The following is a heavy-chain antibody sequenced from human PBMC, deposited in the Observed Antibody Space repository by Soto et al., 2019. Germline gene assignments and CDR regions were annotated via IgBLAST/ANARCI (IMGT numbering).Heavy chain of an antibody. D-gene: IGHD1-26*01. CDR3: ASLSGSYSGGRRLDY. Sequence: SETLSLTCNVSGGSISSGGYYWGWIRQPPGKGLEWIGSIYYSGSTYYNPSLKSRVTISVDTSKNQFSLKLSSVTAADTAVYYCASLSGSYSGGRRLDYWGQGTLVTVSS. CDR1: GGSISSGGYY. V-gene: IGHV4-39*01. CDR2: IYYSGST. J-gene: IGHJ4*02.